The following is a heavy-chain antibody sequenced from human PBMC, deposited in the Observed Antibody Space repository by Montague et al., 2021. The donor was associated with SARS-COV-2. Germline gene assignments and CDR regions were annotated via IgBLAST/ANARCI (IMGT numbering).Heavy chain of an antibody. V-gene: IGHV4-59*11. CDR2: FDHAGTK. J-gene: IGHJ4*02. D-gene: IGHD3-10*01. Sequence: SETLSLTCTVSGGSISSHLWSWIRQSTGKGPEWIGYFDHAGTKKYNPSLKTRVTISGDTSKNQFSLRLTSVTTADTAIYYCARSGGGPMDWGQGTLVTVSS. CDR3: ARSGGGPMD. CDR1: GGSISSHL.